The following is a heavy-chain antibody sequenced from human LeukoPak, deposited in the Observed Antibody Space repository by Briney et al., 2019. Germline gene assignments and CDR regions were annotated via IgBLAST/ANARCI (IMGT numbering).Heavy chain of an antibody. J-gene: IGHJ5*02. D-gene: IGHD6-19*01. V-gene: IGHV4-34*01. CDR2: INHSGST. CDR3: ARCIAVAGRCWLDP. Sequence: SETLSLTCAVYGGSFSGYYWSWIRQPPGKGLEWIGEINHSGSTNYNPSLKSRVTISVDTSKNQFSLKLSSVTAADTAVYYCARCIAVAGRCWLDPWVQGTLVTVSS. CDR1: GGSFSGYY.